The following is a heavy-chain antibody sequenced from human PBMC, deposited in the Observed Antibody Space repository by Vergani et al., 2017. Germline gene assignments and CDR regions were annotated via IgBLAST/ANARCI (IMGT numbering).Heavy chain of an antibody. CDR2: ISWNSGSI. V-gene: IGHV3-9*01. CDR1: GFTFDDYA. J-gene: IGHJ4*02. Sequence: EVQLVESGGGLVKPGRSLRLSCAASGFTFDDYAMHWVRQAPGKGLEWVSGISWNSGSIGYADSVKGRFTISRDNAKNSLYLQMNSLRAEDTALYYCAKGDVDIVATLSYWGQGTLVTVSS. D-gene: IGHD5-12*01. CDR3: AKGDVDIVATLSY.